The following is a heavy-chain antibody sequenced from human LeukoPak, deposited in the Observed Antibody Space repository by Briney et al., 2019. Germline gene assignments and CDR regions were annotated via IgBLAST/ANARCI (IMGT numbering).Heavy chain of an antibody. Sequence: GASVKVSCKASGYTFTSYDINWVRQATGQGLEWMRWMNPNSGNTGYAQKFQGRVTMTRNTSISTAYMELSSLRSEDTAVYYCARVPFTSYYYYGMDVRGQGTTVTVSS. CDR1: GYTFTSYD. CDR3: ARVPFTSYYYYGMDV. J-gene: IGHJ6*02. V-gene: IGHV1-8*01. CDR2: MNPNSGNT. D-gene: IGHD3-16*01.